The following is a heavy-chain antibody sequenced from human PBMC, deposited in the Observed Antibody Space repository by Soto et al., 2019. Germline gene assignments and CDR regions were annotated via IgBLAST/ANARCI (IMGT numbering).Heavy chain of an antibody. CDR2: VYSSGST. CDR1: GGSINSYY. J-gene: IGHJ4*02. Sequence: LSLTCTVSGGSINSYYWSWIRQSAGKGLEWIGRVYSSGSTFYNPSLKSRLTMSVDTPNNQFSLKLSSVTAADTAVYSCARDKGDSRIDYWGLGTLVPVSS. CDR3: ARDKGDSRIDY. V-gene: IGHV4-4*07. D-gene: IGHD3-22*01.